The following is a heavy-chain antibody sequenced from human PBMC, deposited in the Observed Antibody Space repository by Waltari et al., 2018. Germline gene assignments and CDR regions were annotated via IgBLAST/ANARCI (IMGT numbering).Heavy chain of an antibody. Sequence: QVQLVESGGGLVKPGGSLRLSCVASGFTFTDHYMTWIRQAPGKGLEWLAEMSRSGTIIYYADFLKGRFTISRDNAKNSRYLQMTSLRAEDTALYFCARGNHYFDNWGQGTLVTVSS. CDR1: GFTFTDHY. CDR3: ARGNHYFDN. CDR2: MSRSGTII. J-gene: IGHJ4*02. V-gene: IGHV3-11*04.